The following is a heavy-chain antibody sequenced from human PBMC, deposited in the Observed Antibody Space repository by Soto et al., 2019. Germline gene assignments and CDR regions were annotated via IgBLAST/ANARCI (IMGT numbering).Heavy chain of an antibody. V-gene: IGHV4-59*01. Sequence: KTSETLSLTCTVSGGSINSYFWSWIRQSPGKGLEWIGHIYYSGSTSYSPSLKSRVSISVDTSKNQFSLEVHSVTAADTAVYYCARAGTNMVQFDYWGQVPLVTFSS. CDR1: GGSINSYF. J-gene: IGHJ4*02. CDR3: ARAGTNMVQFDY. CDR2: IYYSGST. D-gene: IGHD3-10*01.